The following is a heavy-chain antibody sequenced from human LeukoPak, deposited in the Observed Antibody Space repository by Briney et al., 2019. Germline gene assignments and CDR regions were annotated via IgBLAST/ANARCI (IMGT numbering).Heavy chain of an antibody. CDR2: ISYDGSNK. CDR1: GFTFSSYG. Sequence: PGGSLRLSCAASGFTFSSYGMHWVRQAPGKGLEWVAVISYDGSNKYYADSVKGRFTISRDNSKNTLYLQMNSLRAEDTAVYYRAKSAYCGGDCYSYYFDYWGQGTLVTVSS. D-gene: IGHD2-21*02. V-gene: IGHV3-30*18. CDR3: AKSAYCGGDCYSYYFDY. J-gene: IGHJ4*02.